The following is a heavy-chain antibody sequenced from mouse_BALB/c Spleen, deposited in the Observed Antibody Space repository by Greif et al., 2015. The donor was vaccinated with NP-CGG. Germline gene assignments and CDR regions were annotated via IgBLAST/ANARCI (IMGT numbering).Heavy chain of an antibody. CDR1: GFNIKDYY. CDR3: ARGYYGSFDY. D-gene: IGHD1-1*01. CDR2: IDPENGNT. Sequence: EVQLQQSGAELVRPGALVKLSCKASGFNIKDYYMHWVKQRPEQGLEWIGWIDPENGNTIYDPKFQGKASITADTSSNTAYLQLSSLTSEDTAVYYCARGYYGSFDYWGQGTTLTVSS. J-gene: IGHJ2*01. V-gene: IGHV14-1*02.